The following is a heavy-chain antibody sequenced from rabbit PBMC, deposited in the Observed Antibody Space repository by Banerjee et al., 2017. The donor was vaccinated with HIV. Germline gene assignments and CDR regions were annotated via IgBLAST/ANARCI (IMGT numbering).Heavy chain of an antibody. CDR2: IEGGGSAFT. Sequence: QSLEESGGDLVKPGASLTLTCTASGFSFSSSDYMCWVRQAPGKGLEWIACIEGGGSAFTYFASWAKGRFTISKTSSTTVTLQMTSLTAADTATYFCARDSGSSFSSYGMDLWGPGTLVTVS. D-gene: IGHD8-1*01. J-gene: IGHJ6*01. CDR3: ARDSGSSFSSYGMDL. CDR1: GFSFSSSDY. V-gene: IGHV1S40*01.